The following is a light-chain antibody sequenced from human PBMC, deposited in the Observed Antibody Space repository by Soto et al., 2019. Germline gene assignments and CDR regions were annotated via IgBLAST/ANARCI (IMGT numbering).Light chain of an antibody. V-gene: IGLV1-40*01. CDR3: QSYDSGLGGYVI. J-gene: IGLJ2*01. CDR1: SSSAGSVYN. CDR2: DNT. Sequence: QSVLTQPPSVSGAPGQRVTISCTGSSSSAGSVYNVHWYQQRPGTAPKLLIYDNTDRPSGVPDRFSGSKSGTSASLAITGLQAEDEADYYCQSYDSGLGGYVIFGVGTKVTVL.